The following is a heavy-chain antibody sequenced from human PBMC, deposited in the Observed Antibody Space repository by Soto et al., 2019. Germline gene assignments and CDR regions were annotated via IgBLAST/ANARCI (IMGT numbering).Heavy chain of an antibody. CDR2: NIPIFGTA. D-gene: IGHD2-15*01. CDR1: GGTFSSYA. V-gene: IGHV1-69*12. Sequence: QVQLVQSGAEVKKPGSSVKVSCKASGGTFSSYAVSWVRQAPGQGLEWMGGNIPIFGTADYAQKFQGRVTITADESTSTAYMELSSLRSEDTAVYYCASSGYCSGGSCSYPQYYYYGMDVWGQGTTVTVSS. J-gene: IGHJ6*02. CDR3: ASSGYCSGGSCSYPQYYYYGMDV.